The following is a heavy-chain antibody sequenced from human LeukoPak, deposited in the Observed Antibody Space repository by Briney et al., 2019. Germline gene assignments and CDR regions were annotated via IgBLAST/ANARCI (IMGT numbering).Heavy chain of an antibody. CDR1: GFTFSSYW. D-gene: IGHD6-6*01. J-gene: IGHJ4*02. CDR3: AREHSSSDV. Sequence: GGSLRLSCAASGFTFSSYWMSWVRQAPRKGLEWVSNIKQDGSEKYYVDSVKGRFTISRDNAKNSLYMQMNSLRAEDTAVYYCAREHSSSDVWGQGTLVTVSS. CDR2: IKQDGSEK. V-gene: IGHV3-7*01.